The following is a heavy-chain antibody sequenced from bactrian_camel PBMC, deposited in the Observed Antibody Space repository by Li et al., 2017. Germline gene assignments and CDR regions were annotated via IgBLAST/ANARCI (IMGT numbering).Heavy chain of an antibody. CDR2: IDSGGST. Sequence: VQLVESGGGAVQAGGSLRLSCEGSETTDRYYCMAWFRQAPGKEREGVANIDSGGSTWYADSVKGRFTISKDNAEITLYLGMNSLKAEDTAMYYCAAFCSDGYWSFKYWGRGTQVTVS. CDR3: AAFCSDGYWSFKY. CDR1: ETTDRYYC. V-gene: IGHV3S57*01. J-gene: IGHJ4*01. D-gene: IGHD1*01.